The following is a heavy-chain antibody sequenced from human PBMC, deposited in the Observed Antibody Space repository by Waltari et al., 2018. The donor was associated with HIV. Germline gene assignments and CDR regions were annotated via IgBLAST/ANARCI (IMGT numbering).Heavy chain of an antibody. V-gene: IGHV4-34*01. J-gene: IGHJ5*02. CDR3: ARESRRRIRQGGINWFDP. Sequence: QVHLQQWGAGQLKASETLSLTCAVYGGSLTDFYWSWLRQCPGRGLEWIAEINHNGRSDCNPSLKSRITIAIDPPKNQFSLTLKSVTAADTGVYFCARESRRRIRQGGINWFDPWGQGTPVNVLS. CDR2: INHNGRS. D-gene: IGHD3-10*01. CDR1: GGSLTDFY.